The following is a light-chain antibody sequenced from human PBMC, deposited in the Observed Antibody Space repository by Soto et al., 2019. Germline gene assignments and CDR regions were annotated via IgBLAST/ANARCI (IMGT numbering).Light chain of an antibody. J-gene: IGLJ1*01. V-gene: IGLV2-23*02. CDR2: EVT. CDR3: CSYGLIRPYV. CDR1: SSDVGKYDL. Sequence: QSALTQPASVSGSPGQSITISCAGTSSDVGKYDLVSWYQQHPGKAPKLIIYEVTKRPSGVSNRLSGSKSGNAASLTISWLQTEDEAYYYCCSYGLIRPYVFGPGTKLTVL.